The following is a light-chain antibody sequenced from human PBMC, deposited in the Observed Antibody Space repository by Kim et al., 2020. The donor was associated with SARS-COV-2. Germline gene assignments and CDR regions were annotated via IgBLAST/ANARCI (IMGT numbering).Light chain of an antibody. CDR2: DVT. Sequence: GQSISISCNGTSSDVGRYNYVSWYQQHQGKAPKLMIYDVTKRPSGVPDRFSGSKSGNAASLTIYGLQAEDGTDYYRSSYADSYPWGFGGGPRLTVL. V-gene: IGLV2-11*01. J-gene: IGLJ2*01. CDR3: SSYADSYPWG. CDR1: SSDVGRYNY.